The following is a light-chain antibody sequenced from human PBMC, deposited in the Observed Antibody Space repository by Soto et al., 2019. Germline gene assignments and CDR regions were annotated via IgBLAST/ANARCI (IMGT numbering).Light chain of an antibody. Sequence: VLTPPPSVSGAPGPRITISCTGSSSNIGAGYPVHWYQQLPGTAPKLLIFGNTIRPSGVPDRFSGSRSGLAITGLQAEDEADYYCQSYDSSLSGYVFGTGTKVTVL. J-gene: IGLJ1*01. CDR1: SSNIGAGYP. CDR2: GNT. V-gene: IGLV1-40*01. CDR3: QSYDSSLSGYV.